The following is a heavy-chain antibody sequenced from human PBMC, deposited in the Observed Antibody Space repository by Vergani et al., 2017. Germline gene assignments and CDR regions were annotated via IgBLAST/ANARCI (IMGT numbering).Heavy chain of an antibody. Sequence: QVKLQQWGEGLLKPSETLSLTCAVYGGSFSGYYWSWIRQPPGKGLEWIGEINHSGSTNYNPSLKSRVTISVDTSKNQFSLKLSSVTAADTAVYYCARGRGYCSSTSCRTGGYFDYWGQGTLVTVSS. CDR3: ARGRGYCSSTSCRTGGYFDY. J-gene: IGHJ4*02. CDR2: INHSGST. V-gene: IGHV4-34*01. CDR1: GGSFSGYY. D-gene: IGHD2-2*01.